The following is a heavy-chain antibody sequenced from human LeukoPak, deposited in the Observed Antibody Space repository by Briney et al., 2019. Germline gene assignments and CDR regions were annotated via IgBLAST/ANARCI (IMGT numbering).Heavy chain of an antibody. CDR1: GFTFSSYA. D-gene: IGHD1-1*01. CDR3: AKHAGTTRQTKDY. CDR2: ISRSGGST. J-gene: IGHJ4*02. V-gene: IGHV3-23*01. Sequence: GGSLRLSCAASGFTFSSYAMSWVRQASAKGLEWVSAISRSGGSTYYADSVKGRFTISRDNSKNTLYLQMNSLRAEDTAVYYCAKHAGTTRQTKDYWGQGTLVTVSS.